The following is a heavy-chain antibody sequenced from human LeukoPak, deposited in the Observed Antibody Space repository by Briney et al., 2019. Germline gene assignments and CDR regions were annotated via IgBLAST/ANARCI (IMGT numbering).Heavy chain of an antibody. CDR1: GFTFSSYG. CDR3: AKYRNSWHSTGPFDY. V-gene: IGHV3-30*02. D-gene: IGHD6-13*01. CDR2: IRYDGSNK. J-gene: IGHJ4*02. Sequence: GGSLRLSCAASGFTFSSYGMHWVRQAPGKGLEWVAFIRYDGSNKYYADSVKGRFTISRDNSKNTLYLQMNSLRADDTAVYYCAKYRNSWHSTGPFDYWGQGTLVTVSS.